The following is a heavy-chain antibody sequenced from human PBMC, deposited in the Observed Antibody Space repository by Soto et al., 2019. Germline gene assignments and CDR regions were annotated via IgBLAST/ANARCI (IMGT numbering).Heavy chain of an antibody. Sequence: QVPGNGLEWMGRIDPSDSYTNYSPSFQGHVTISADKSISTAYLQWSSLKASDTAMYYCARRGAPRDNWFDPWGQGTLVTVSS. CDR3: ARRGAPRDNWFDP. J-gene: IGHJ5*02. CDR2: IDPSDSYT. V-gene: IGHV5-10-1*01.